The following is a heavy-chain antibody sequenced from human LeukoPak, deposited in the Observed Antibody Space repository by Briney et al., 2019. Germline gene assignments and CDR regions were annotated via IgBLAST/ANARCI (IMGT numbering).Heavy chain of an antibody. CDR1: GGSITSSSYY. CDR3: TREYGFMTTVFHAFDI. Sequence: PSETLSLTCTVSGGSITSSSYYWGWIRQPPGKGLEWIGSVYYSGNTYYNSSLKSRVTISVDTSKNQFSLKLSSVTAADTAIYYCTREYGFMTTVFHAFDIWGQGTMVTVSS. D-gene: IGHD4-17*01. J-gene: IGHJ3*02. CDR2: VYYSGNT. V-gene: IGHV4-39*07.